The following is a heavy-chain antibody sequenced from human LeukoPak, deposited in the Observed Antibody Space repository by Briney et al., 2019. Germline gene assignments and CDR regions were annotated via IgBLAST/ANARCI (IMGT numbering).Heavy chain of an antibody. CDR2: ISDDGSNK. D-gene: IGHD3-10*02. V-gene: IGHV3-30-3*01. CDR3: ARDLHYYVAMDV. J-gene: IGHJ6*02. CDR1: GFAFSTYT. Sequence: GGSLRLSCAAPGFAFSTYTIHWVRQTPGKGLEWVAVISDDGSNKYFAESAKGRFTISRDNSKSMLFLQLNSLRAEDTALYYCARDLHYYVAMDVWGQGTTVTVSS.